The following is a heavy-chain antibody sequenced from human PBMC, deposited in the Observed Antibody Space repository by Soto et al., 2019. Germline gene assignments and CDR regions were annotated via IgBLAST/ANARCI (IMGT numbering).Heavy chain of an antibody. CDR2: ISYDGSNK. Sequence: GGSLRLSCAASGFTFSSYWMSWVRQAPGKGLEWVAVISYDGSNKYYADSVKGRFTISRDNSKNTLYLQMNSLRAEDTAVYYCAKSIAAAGRPPAAGYWGQGTLVTVSS. J-gene: IGHJ4*02. V-gene: IGHV3-30*18. D-gene: IGHD6-13*01. CDR1: GFTFSSYW. CDR3: AKSIAAAGRPPAAGY.